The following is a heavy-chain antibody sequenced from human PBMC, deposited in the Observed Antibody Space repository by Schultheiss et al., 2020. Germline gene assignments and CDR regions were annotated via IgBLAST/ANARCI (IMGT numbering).Heavy chain of an antibody. CDR2: IYYSGST. V-gene: IGHV4-39*01. CDR3: ARGVIVVVTARQYFDY. CDR1: GGSISSSSYY. D-gene: IGHD2-21*02. J-gene: IGHJ4*02. Sequence: SETLSLTCTVSGGSISSSSYYWCWIRQPPGKGLEWIGSIYYSGSTYYNPSLKSRVTISVDTSKNQFSLKLSSVTAADTAVYYCARGVIVVVTARQYFDYWGQGTLVTVSS.